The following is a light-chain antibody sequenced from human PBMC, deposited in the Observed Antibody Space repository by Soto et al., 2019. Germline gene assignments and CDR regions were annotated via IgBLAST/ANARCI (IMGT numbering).Light chain of an antibody. J-gene: IGKJ5*01. V-gene: IGKV3-20*01. CDR2: GAS. Sequence: VMTQSPATLSVSPGERASLSFGASQSISSSFLAWYQQKPGQAPRLLIYGASSRATGIPDRFSGTGSETDFTRTISRLEPEDFAVYYCQQYDNSPITFGQGRRLEIK. CDR3: QQYDNSPIT. CDR1: QSISSSF.